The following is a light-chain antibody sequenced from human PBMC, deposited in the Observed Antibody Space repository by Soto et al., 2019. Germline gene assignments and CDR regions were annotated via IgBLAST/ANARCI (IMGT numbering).Light chain of an antibody. CDR3: QEYGSSRT. CDR2: GAS. V-gene: IGKV3-20*01. J-gene: IGKJ1*01. Sequence: EIVLTQSPGTLSLSPGERATLSCRASQSVSSSYLAWYQQKPGQAPRLLIYGASSRATGIPDRFSGSGSGTDFTLTISRLEAEDFGVYYCQEYGSSRTFGQGTKVEIK. CDR1: QSVSSSY.